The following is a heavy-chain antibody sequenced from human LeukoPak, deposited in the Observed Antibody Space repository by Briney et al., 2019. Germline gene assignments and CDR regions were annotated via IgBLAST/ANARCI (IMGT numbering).Heavy chain of an antibody. D-gene: IGHD5-18*01. CDR3: ARDLGYNYGHPFDY. J-gene: IGHJ4*02. V-gene: IGHV3-30*03. CDR2: ISYDGSNK. Sequence: TGGSLRLSCAASGFTFSSYGMHWVRQAPGKGLEWVSLISYDGSNKYYADSAKGRFTISRDNSKNTLYLQMNSLRAEDTAMYYCARDLGYNYGHPFDYWGQGTLVTVSS. CDR1: GFTFSSYG.